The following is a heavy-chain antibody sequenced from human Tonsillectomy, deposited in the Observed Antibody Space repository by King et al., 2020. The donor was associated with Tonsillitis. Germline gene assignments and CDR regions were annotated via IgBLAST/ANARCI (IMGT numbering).Heavy chain of an antibody. V-gene: IGHV3-49*04. CDR1: GFPFGEYA. CDR3: TEGRLGGSRGDD. Sequence: EVQLVESGGGLVPPGRSLRLSCTASGFPFGEYAVTWVRQAPGKGLEWVGLIKSKAYGETTEYAASVKDRFILSRDDSESIAYLQMTSLKIEDTAVYYCTEGRLGGSRGDDWGQGTLVTVSS. J-gene: IGHJ4*02. CDR2: IKSKAYGETT. D-gene: IGHD3-16*01.